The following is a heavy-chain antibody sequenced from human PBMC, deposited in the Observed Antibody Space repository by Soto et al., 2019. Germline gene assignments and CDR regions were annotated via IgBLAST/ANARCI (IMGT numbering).Heavy chain of an antibody. V-gene: IGHV3-30*18. CDR1: GFTFSSYG. CDR2: ISYDGSNK. J-gene: IGHJ4*02. Sequence: ESGGGVVQPGRSLRLSCAASGFTFSSYGMHWVRQAPGKGLEWVAVISYDGSNKYYADSVKGRFTISRDNSKNTLYLQMNSLRAEDTAVYYCAKADVDTAMVDYWGQGTLVTVSS. D-gene: IGHD5-18*01. CDR3: AKADVDTAMVDY.